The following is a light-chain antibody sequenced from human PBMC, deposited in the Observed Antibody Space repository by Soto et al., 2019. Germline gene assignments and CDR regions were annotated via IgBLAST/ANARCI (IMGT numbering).Light chain of an antibody. Sequence: DIQMTQSPSSLSASVGDRVTITCRASQIINTYLNWYQQKPGKATILLIFAASSLRSGVPSRFSGSGSGADFTLTISSLQPDDFATYFCQQSYSSLYTFGQGTKLEIK. CDR3: QQSYSSLYT. J-gene: IGKJ2*01. CDR1: QIINTY. CDR2: AAS. V-gene: IGKV1-39*01.